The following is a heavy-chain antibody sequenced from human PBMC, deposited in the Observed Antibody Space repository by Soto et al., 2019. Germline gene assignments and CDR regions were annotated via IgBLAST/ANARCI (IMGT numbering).Heavy chain of an antibody. CDR3: ARVTKEKWLVKWFDP. CDR2: ISKDGRNT. Sequence: GGSLRLSCAASGFTFSIYAIHWVRQAPGKGLEWVAVISKDGRNTYYAESVKGRFTISRDNSKNTLFLQMNSLRVEDTAVYHCARVTKEKWLVKWFDPWGQGTLVTVSS. CDR1: GFTFSIYA. J-gene: IGHJ5*02. D-gene: IGHD6-19*01. V-gene: IGHV3-30*04.